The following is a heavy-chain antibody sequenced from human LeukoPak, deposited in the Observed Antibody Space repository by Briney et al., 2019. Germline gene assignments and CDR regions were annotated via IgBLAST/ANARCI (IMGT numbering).Heavy chain of an antibody. Sequence: GGSLRLSCAASGFTVSSNYMSWVRQAPGKGLEWVSVIYSGGSTYYADSVKGRFTISRGNSKNTLYLQMNSLRAEDTAVYYCARHYCGGDCYYIYYFDYWGQGTLVTVSS. CDR3: ARHYCGGDCYYIYYFDY. D-gene: IGHD2-21*02. CDR2: IYSGGST. J-gene: IGHJ4*02. V-gene: IGHV3-66*02. CDR1: GFTVSSNY.